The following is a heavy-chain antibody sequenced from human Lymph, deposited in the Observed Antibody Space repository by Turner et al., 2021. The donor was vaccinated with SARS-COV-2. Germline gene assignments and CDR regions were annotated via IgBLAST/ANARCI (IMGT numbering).Heavy chain of an antibody. D-gene: IGHD1-26*01. CDR1: GYTFTSYE. CDR3: ARGRYSGGGMDV. CDR2: MNPNSCNT. V-gene: IGHV1-8*02. J-gene: IGHJ6*02. Sequence: QAQLVQSGAAVKKPGASVKVSCKAPGYTFTSYEINWVRQATGQGLEWMGWMNPNSCNTGYAKKFQGRVTMTRNTSISTAYMALSGLRSDDTPVYYCARGRYSGGGMDVWGQGTTVTVSS.